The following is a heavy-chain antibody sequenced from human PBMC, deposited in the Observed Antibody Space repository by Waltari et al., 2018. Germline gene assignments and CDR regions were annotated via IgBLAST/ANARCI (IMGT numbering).Heavy chain of an antibody. CDR3: AREGYCSGGSCPYYFDY. J-gene: IGHJ4*02. CDR2: VSAYNGNT. Sequence: QVQLVQSGAEVKKPGASVKVSCKASGYTFTSYGISWVRQAPGQGLAGMGWVSAYNGNTTYGQHLQGRVTMTTDTYTSTASMELRSLRSDDTAGYDFAREGYCSGGSCPYYFDYGGQGTLFTVSS. CDR1: GYTFTSYG. V-gene: IGHV1-18*01. D-gene: IGHD2-15*01.